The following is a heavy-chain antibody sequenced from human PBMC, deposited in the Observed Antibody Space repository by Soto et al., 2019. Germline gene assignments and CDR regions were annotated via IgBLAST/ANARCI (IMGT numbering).Heavy chain of an antibody. CDR1: AFTFSSYA. V-gene: IGHV3-23*01. CDR2: VSGSGDST. J-gene: IGHJ4*01. Sequence: GGSLRLSCAASAFTFSSYAMSWVRQAPGKGLEWVSAVSGSGDSTYYADSVKGRFTISRDNSKNTLYLQMNSLRAEDTAVYYCAIFRSCDCPRDTQSFWGQGSLVTVSS. CDR3: AIFRSCDCPRDTQSF. D-gene: IGHD2-21*02.